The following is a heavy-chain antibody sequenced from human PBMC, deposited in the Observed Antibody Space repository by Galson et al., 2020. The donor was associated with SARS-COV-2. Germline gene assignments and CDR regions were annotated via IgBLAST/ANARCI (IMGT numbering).Heavy chain of an antibody. J-gene: IGHJ6*03. V-gene: IGHV3-7*03. D-gene: IGHD2-2*01. Sequence: GESLKISCAASGFTFSSYWMSWVRQAPGKGLEWVANIKQDGSEKYYVDSVKGRFTISRDNAKNSLYLQMNSLRAEDTAVYYCARARNGIVPAASSVALLPLRLSWDYSNKYYMDVWGKGTTVTVSS. CDR1: GFTFSSYW. CDR2: IKQDGSEK. CDR3: ARARNGIVPAASSVALLPLRLSWDYSNKYYMDV.